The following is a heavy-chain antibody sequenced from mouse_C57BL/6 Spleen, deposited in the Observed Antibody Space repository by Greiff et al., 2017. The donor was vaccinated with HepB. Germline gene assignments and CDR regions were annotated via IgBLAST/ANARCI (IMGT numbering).Heavy chain of an antibody. CDR2: ISNGGGST. J-gene: IGHJ1*03. Sequence: EVKVIESGGGLVQPGGSLKLSCAASGFTFSDYYMYWVRQTPEKRLEWVAYISNGGGSTYYPDTVKGRFTISRDNAKNTLYLQMSRLKSEDTAMYYCARRGKEGYFDVWGTGTTVTVSS. V-gene: IGHV5-12*01. CDR1: GFTFSDYY. CDR3: ARRGKEGYFDV.